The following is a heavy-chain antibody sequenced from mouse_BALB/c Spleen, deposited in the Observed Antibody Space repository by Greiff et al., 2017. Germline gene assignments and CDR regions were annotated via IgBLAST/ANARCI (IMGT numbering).Heavy chain of an antibody. CDR2: ISSGGGST. CDR1: GFAFSSYD. J-gene: IGHJ3*01. V-gene: IGHV5-12-1*01. D-gene: IGHD1-2*01. CDR3: ARHGYGYWFAY. Sequence: EVKLVESGGGLVKPGGSLKLSCAASGFAFSSYDMPWVRQTPEKRLEWVAYISSGGGSTYYPDTVKGRFTISRDNAKNTLYLQMSSLKSEDTAMYYCARHGYGYWFAYWGQGTLVTVSA.